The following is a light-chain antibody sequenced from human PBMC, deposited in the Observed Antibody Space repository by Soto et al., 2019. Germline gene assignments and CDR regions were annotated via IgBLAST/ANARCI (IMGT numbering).Light chain of an antibody. CDR2: DVN. J-gene: IGLJ1*01. Sequence: QSALTQPASVSGSPGQSITFSCTGTSSDVGGYDYVSWYQQHPGNAPKLMIYDVNNRPSGVSNRFSGSKSGNTASLTISGLQAEDEADYYCSSYTSSSTLVYVFGTGTKVTV. CDR1: SSDVGGYDY. V-gene: IGLV2-14*03. CDR3: SSYTSSSTLVYV.